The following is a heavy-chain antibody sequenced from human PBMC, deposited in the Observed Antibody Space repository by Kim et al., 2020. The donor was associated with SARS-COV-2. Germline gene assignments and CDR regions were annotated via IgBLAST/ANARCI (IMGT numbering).Heavy chain of an antibody. CDR3: ARSDFMVGVPDAIYCYYGMDV. CDR2: ISDGGSNT. Sequence: GGSLRLSCAASGFSFSSFAMHWVRQAPGKGLEWVAVISDGGSNTYYADSVKGRFTISRDNSKNTLYLQMNSLRAEDTAVYYCARSDFMVGVPDAIYCYYGMDVCGARTTVTLHS. V-gene: IGHV3-30*12. CDR1: GFSFSSFA. D-gene: IGHD2-2*01. J-gene: IGHJ6*04.